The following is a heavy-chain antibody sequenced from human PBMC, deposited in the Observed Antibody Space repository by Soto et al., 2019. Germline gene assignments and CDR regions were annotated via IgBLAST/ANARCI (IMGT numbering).Heavy chain of an antibody. D-gene: IGHD4-17*01. Sequence: SVKVSCKASGGTFSSYAISWVRQAPGQGLEWMGGIIPIFGTANYAQKFQGRVTITADESTSTAYMELSSLRSEDTAVYYCARKEDYGDYGWYFDLRGRGTLVNVSS. CDR3: ARKEDYGDYGWYFDL. CDR2: IIPIFGTA. CDR1: GGTFSSYA. J-gene: IGHJ2*01. V-gene: IGHV1-69*13.